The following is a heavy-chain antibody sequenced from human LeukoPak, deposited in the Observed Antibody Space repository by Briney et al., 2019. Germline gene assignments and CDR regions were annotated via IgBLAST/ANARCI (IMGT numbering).Heavy chain of an antibody. V-gene: IGHV1-2*02. J-gene: IGHJ4*02. D-gene: IGHD5-18*01. Sequence: ASVKVSCKASGYTFTGYYMHWVRQAPGQGLEWMGWINPNSGGTNYAQKLQGRVTMTTDTSTSTAYMELRSLRSDDTAVYYCARDGWIQLWLGMKPLDYWGQGTLVTVSS. CDR1: GYTFTGYY. CDR3: ARDGWIQLWLGMKPLDY. CDR2: INPNSGGT.